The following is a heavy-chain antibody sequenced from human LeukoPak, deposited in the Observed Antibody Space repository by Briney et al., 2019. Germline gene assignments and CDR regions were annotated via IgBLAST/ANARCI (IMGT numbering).Heavy chain of an antibody. V-gene: IGHV1-46*01. CDR2: IIPSGGST. Sequence: ASVTVSCKASGYTFINHYMHWVRQAPGQGLEWMGIIIPSGGSTTYAQKFQGRVTMTRDTSTSTVYMELSSLRSEDTAVYYCAREGGIRPFDYWGQGTLVTVSS. CDR1: GYTFINHY. D-gene: IGHD6-13*01. J-gene: IGHJ4*02. CDR3: AREGGIRPFDY.